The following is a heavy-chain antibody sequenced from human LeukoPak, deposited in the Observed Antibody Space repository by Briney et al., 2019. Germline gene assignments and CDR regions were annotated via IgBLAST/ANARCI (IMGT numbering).Heavy chain of an antibody. V-gene: IGHV4-30-2*01. D-gene: IGHD5-18*01. CDR1: GGSISSGGYY. J-gene: IGHJ4*02. CDR3: ARTSLQLWLNN. Sequence: SQTLSLTCTVSGGSISSGGYYWSWIRQPPGKGLEWIGYIYHSGSTYYNPSLKSRVTISVDRSKNQFSLKLSSVTAADTAVYYCARTSLQLWLNNWGQGTLVTVSS. CDR2: IYHSGST.